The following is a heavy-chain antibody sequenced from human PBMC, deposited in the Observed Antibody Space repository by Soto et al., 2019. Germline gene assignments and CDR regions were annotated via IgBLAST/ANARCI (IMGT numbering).Heavy chain of an antibody. Sequence: EVQLVESGGGLVQPGGSLRLSCAASGFTLGDHYMDWVRQAPGKGLEWVGRTKNKANRYITEYAASVNGRFTISRDDSKNSVYLHMNSLKSEDTAVYYCGRWVSGSPDSWGQGTLVTVSS. CDR2: TKNKANRYIT. D-gene: IGHD1-26*01. V-gene: IGHV3-72*01. J-gene: IGHJ4*02. CDR3: GRWVSGSPDS. CDR1: GFTLGDHY.